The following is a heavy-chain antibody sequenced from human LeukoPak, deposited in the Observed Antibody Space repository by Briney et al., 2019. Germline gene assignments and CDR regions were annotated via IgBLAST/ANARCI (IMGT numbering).Heavy chain of an antibody. CDR3: ARDQLDY. J-gene: IGHJ4*02. CDR2: IRYDGSNK. V-gene: IGHV3-30*02. Sequence: GGSLRLSCAASGFTFSSYGMHWVRQAPGKGLEWVAFIRYDGSNKYYADSVKGRFTISRDNAKNSLYLQMNSLRAEDTAVYYCARDQLDYWGQGTLVTVSS. CDR1: GFTFSSYG.